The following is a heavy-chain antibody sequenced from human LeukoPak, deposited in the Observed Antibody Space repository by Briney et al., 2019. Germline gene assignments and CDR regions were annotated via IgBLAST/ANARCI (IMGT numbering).Heavy chain of an antibody. Sequence: GESLKISCKGFGYNFANDWIGWVRQVPGKGLEWMGIIYPGESDTTYSPPFQGQVPISADKSISTAYLQWSSLKASDTAMYYCARRQGYDILTGLGGMNVWGRGTTVTVSS. J-gene: IGHJ6*02. CDR3: ARRQGYDILTGLGGMNV. CDR1: GYNFANDW. CDR2: IYPGESDT. V-gene: IGHV5-51*01. D-gene: IGHD3-9*01.